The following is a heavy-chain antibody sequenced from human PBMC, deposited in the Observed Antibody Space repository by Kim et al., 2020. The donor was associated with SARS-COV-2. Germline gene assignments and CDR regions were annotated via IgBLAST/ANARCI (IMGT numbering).Heavy chain of an antibody. J-gene: IGHJ3*02. D-gene: IGHD3-16*01. V-gene: IGHV5-51*01. CDR3: ARLGGGSTVDAFDI. Sequence: AFQGQVTISADKSISTAYLQWSSLKASDTAMYYCARLGGGSTVDAFDIWGQGTMVTVSS.